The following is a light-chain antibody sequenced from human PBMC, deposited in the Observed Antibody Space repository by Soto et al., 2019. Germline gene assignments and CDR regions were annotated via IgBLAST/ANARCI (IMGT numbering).Light chain of an antibody. Sequence: QSALTQPPSASGSPGQSGAISCTGTSSDVGRYNYVSWYQPHPGKAPKLMIYEVNKRPSAVPDRFSGSKSGNTASLTVSGLQAEDEADYYCSSYAGSSNVFGTGTKVTVL. J-gene: IGLJ1*01. CDR3: SSYAGSSNV. V-gene: IGLV2-8*01. CDR1: SSDVGRYNY. CDR2: EVN.